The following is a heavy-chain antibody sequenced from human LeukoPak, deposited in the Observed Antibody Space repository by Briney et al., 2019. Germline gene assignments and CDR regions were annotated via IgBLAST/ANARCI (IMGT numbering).Heavy chain of an antibody. J-gene: IGHJ4*02. CDR2: ISGSGGST. Sequence: GGSLRLSCAASGFTFSSYAMSWVRQAPGKGLEWVSAISGSGGSTYYADSVKGRFTVSRDSAENSLYLQMNGLRAEDTAVYYCARRAGAYSHPYDYWGQGTLVTVSS. D-gene: IGHD4/OR15-4a*01. CDR3: ARRAGAYSHPYDY. CDR1: GFTFSSYA. V-gene: IGHV3-23*01.